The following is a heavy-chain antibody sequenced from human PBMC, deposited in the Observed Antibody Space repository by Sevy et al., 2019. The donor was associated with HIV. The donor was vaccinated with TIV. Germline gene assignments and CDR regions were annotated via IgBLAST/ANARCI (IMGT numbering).Heavy chain of an antibody. Sequence: ASVKVSCKASGGTFSSYAISWVRQAPGQGLEWMGGIIPIFGTANYAQKFQGRVTITADKSTSTAYMELSSLRSEDTAVYYCARADSSGWYRVAFDIWGQGTMVTVS. CDR1: GGTFSSYA. D-gene: IGHD6-19*01. V-gene: IGHV1-69*06. CDR2: IIPIFGTA. J-gene: IGHJ3*02. CDR3: ARADSSGWYRVAFDI.